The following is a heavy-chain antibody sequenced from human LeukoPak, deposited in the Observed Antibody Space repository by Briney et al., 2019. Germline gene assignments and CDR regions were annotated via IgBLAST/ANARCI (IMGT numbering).Heavy chain of an antibody. V-gene: IGHV4-34*01. D-gene: IGHD3-3*01. Sequence: RPSATLSLTCAVYGGSFSGYYWSWIRQPPGKGLEWIGEINHSGSTNYNPSLKSRVTISVDTSKNQFSLKLSSVTAADTAVYYCARAFGVVIHKRYYYYMDVRGKGTTVTVSS. J-gene: IGHJ6*03. CDR2: INHSGST. CDR1: GGSFSGYY. CDR3: ARAFGVVIHKRYYYYMDV.